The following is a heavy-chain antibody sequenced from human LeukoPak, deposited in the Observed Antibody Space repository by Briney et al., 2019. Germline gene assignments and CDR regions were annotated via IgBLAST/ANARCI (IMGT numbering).Heavy chain of an antibody. CDR3: ATLVSTRYYFDY. V-gene: IGHV4-39*01. D-gene: IGHD5/OR15-5a*01. CDR2: IYHSGIT. Sequence: SETLSLTCTGSGGSISSSSYYWGWIRQPPGKALESIGNIYHSGITYYNHFNSSLKSRVTISIDTSKNQFSLRLTSVTAADTAVYFCATLVSTRYYFDYWGQGTLVTVSS. CDR1: GGSISSSSYY. J-gene: IGHJ4*02.